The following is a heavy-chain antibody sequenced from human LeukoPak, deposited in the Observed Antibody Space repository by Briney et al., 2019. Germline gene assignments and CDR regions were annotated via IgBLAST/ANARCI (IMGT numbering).Heavy chain of an antibody. J-gene: IGHJ5*02. V-gene: IGHV4-34*01. CDR2: INHSGST. Sequence: PSETLSLTCAVYGGSFSGYYWSWIRQPPGKGLEWIGEINHSGSTNYNPSLKSRVTISVDTSKNQFSPKLSSVTAADTAVYYCARGLKRYYYDWFDPWGQGTLVTVSS. D-gene: IGHD3-22*01. CDR3: ARGLKRYYYDWFDP. CDR1: GGSFSGYY.